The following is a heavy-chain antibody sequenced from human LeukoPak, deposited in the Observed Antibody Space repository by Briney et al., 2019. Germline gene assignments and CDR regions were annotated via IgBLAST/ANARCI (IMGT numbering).Heavy chain of an antibody. CDR1: GGSISSGGYS. V-gene: IGHV4-30-2*02. CDR2: IYHSGST. J-gene: IGHJ4*02. Sequence: PSETLSLTCAVSGGSISSGGYSWSWIRQPPGKGLEWIGYIYHSGSTYYNPSLKSRVTISVDRSKNQFSLKLSSVTAADTAVYYCARLDYYDSSGYYTGDYWGQGTLVTVSS. CDR3: ARLDYYDSSGYYTGDY. D-gene: IGHD3-22*01.